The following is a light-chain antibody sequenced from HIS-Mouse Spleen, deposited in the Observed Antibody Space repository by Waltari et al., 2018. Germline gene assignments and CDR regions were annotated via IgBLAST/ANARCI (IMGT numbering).Light chain of an antibody. CDR1: SSDVGGYNY. CDR2: DVS. V-gene: IGLV2-11*01. CDR3: CSYAGSYTFL. J-gene: IGLJ2*01. Sequence: QSALTQPRSVPGSPGQSVTISCTGTSSDVGGYNYVSWYQQHPGKAPKLMIYDVSKRPSGVPDRFSGSKSGNTASLTISGLQAEDEADYYCCSYAGSYTFLFGGGTKLTVL.